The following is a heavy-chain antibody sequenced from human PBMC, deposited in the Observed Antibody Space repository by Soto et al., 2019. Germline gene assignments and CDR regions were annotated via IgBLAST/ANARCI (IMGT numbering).Heavy chain of an antibody. D-gene: IGHD3-22*01. CDR3: ARVDSSGYYYYH. CDR1: GGTFSSYA. J-gene: IGHJ4*02. CDR2: IIPIFGTA. Sequence: ASVKVSGKASGGTFSSYAISWVRQAPGQGLEWMGGIIPIFGTANYAQKFQGRVTITADESTSTAYMELSSLRSEDTAVYYCARVDSSGYYYYHWGQGTLVTVSS. V-gene: IGHV1-69*13.